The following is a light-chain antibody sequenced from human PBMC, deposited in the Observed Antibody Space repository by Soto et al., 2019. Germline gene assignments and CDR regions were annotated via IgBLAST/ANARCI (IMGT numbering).Light chain of an antibody. CDR3: QQRSSWPPRT. CDR1: QSVSSY. CDR2: DAS. J-gene: IGKJ4*01. Sequence: EIVLTQSPATLSLSPGERATLSCRASQSVSSYLAWYQQKPGQAPRLLIYDASNRATGIPARFSGSGSGTDFTLTISSLEPEDFAVYYYQQRSSWPPRTFGGGTKVEIK. V-gene: IGKV3-11*01.